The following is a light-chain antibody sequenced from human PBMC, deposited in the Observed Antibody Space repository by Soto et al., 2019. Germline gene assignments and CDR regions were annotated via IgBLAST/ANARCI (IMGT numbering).Light chain of an antibody. CDR3: CSYAGSYSWV. CDR2: DVS. V-gene: IGLV2-11*01. CDR1: SSDVGGYNF. Sequence: QSVLTQPRSVSGSPGQSVTISCTGTSSDVGGYNFVSWYQQHPGKAPKFLIYDVSKRPSGVPDRFSGSKSGNTASLTISGLQAEDEADHYCCSYAGSYSWVFGGGTQLTVL. J-gene: IGLJ7*01.